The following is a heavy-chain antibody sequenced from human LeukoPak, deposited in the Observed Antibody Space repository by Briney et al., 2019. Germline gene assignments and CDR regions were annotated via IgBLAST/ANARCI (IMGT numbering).Heavy chain of an antibody. J-gene: IGHJ4*02. D-gene: IGHD2-2*01. Sequence: GGSLRLSCAASGFTFSSYAMHWVRQAPGKGLEWVAVISYDGSNKYYADSVKGRFTISRDNSKNTLYLQMNSLRAEDTAVYYCARGCHFGSTSCYFDYWGQGTLVIVSS. CDR1: GFTFSSYA. CDR2: ISYDGSNK. V-gene: IGHV3-30*04. CDR3: ARGCHFGSTSCYFDY.